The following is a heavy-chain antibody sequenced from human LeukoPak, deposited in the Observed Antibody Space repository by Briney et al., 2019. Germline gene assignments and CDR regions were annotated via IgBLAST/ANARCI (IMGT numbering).Heavy chain of an antibody. CDR2: IYYSGST. J-gene: IGHJ4*02. Sequence: PPETLSLTCTVSGGSISSYYWSWIRQPPGKGLEWIGYIYYSGSTNYNPSLKSRVTISVDTSKNQFSLKLSSVTAADTAVYYCARLPIAIYGSGKGYFDYWGQGTLVTVSS. D-gene: IGHD3-10*01. CDR3: ARLPIAIYGSGKGYFDY. V-gene: IGHV4-59*08. CDR1: GGSISSYY.